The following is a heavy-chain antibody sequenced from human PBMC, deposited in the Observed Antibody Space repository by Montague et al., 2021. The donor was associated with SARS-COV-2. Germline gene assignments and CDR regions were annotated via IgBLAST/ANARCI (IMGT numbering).Heavy chain of an antibody. J-gene: IGHJ4*02. CDR3: ARRIHGTYYFDY. V-gene: IGHV5-51*01. D-gene: IGHD1-14*01. Sequence: QSGAEVKTPGESLKISCKGSGYKFSSYWIGWVRQMSGKGLEWMGIIYPGDSDTRYSPSFQGRVTISADKSITTAYLQWSSLKASDTAMYYCARRIHGTYYFDYWGQGTLVTVSS. CDR1: GYKFSSYW. CDR2: IYPGDSDT.